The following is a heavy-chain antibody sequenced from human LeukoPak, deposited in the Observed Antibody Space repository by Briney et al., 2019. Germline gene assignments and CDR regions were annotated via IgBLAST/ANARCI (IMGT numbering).Heavy chain of an antibody. V-gene: IGHV5-51*01. Sequence: GAPLKISCQGSVSTFTRYWIDWLRRLHGKAPMRMGVIYPRASRIRYNPSFQGQVTISVDKSISTAYLQWVSLRASDSAMYYCACRDLTSTWSFPWGQGTLVTVSS. CDR2: IYPRASRI. J-gene: IGHJ5*02. D-gene: IGHD6-13*01. CDR1: VSTFTRYW. CDR3: ACRDLTSTWSFP.